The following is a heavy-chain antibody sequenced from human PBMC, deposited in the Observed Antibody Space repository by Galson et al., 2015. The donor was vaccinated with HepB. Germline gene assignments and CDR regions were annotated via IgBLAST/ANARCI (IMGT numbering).Heavy chain of an antibody. Sequence: SVKVSCKASGGTFSSYAINWVRQAPGQGLEWMGGIIPIFGTADYAQKFQGRVTITADESTSTVYMELSSLKSEDTAVYYCARDDGYRSNWAFDYWGQGTLVTVSS. CDR3: ARDDGYRSNWAFDY. CDR1: GGTFSSYA. CDR2: IIPIFGTA. V-gene: IGHV1-69*13. D-gene: IGHD6-13*01. J-gene: IGHJ4*02.